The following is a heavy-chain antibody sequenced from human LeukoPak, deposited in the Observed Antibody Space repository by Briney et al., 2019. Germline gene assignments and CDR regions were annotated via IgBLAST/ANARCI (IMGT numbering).Heavy chain of an antibody. D-gene: IGHD3-10*01. V-gene: IGHV3-64*01. CDR3: ARDRGGWFVY. CDR2: ISSNGGST. Sequence: GGSLRLSCAASGFTFSSYAMHWVRQAPGKGLEYVSAISSNGGSTYYANSVKGRFTISRDNSKNTLYLQMGSLRAEDMAVYYCARDRGGWFVYWGQGTLVTVSS. J-gene: IGHJ4*02. CDR1: GFTFSSYA.